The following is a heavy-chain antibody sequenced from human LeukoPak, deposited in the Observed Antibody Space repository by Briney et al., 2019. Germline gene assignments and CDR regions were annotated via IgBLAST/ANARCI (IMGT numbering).Heavy chain of an antibody. V-gene: IGHV4-4*09. J-gene: IGHJ6*03. CDR3: ARRRSYMDV. CDR1: DGSVSSHY. CDR2: IYASGVT. Sequence: SETLSLTCTVSDGSVSSHYWSWIRQPPGKGLEWIGFIYASGVTNYHPALRSRLTISIDTSKDQVSLRLTSVTAADTAVYYCARRRSYMDVWGKGTKVIVSS.